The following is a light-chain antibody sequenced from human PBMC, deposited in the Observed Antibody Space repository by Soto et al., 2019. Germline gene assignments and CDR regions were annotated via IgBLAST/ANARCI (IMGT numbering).Light chain of an antibody. CDR3: QQYNSYRYT. J-gene: IGKJ2*01. CDR1: QSITTW. Sequence: DIQMTQSPSTLSASVGDRVTITCRASQSITTWLAWYQQKPGKAPKLLIYKASSLEGGVPSRFSGSGSGTEFNITISSLQPDDFATYYCQQYNSYRYTFGQGTKLEIK. CDR2: KAS. V-gene: IGKV1-5*03.